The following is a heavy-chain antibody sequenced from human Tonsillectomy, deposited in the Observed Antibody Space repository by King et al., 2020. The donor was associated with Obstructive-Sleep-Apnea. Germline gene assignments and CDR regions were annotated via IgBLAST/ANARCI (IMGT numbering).Heavy chain of an antibody. CDR1: GFTFSSYG. J-gene: IGHJ3*02. CDR2: ISYDGSNK. CDR3: AKVAAYCGGDCTSTHQAFDI. V-gene: IGHV3-30*18. Sequence: VQLVESGGGVVQPGRSLRLSCAASGFTFSSYGMHWVRQAPGKGLEWVAVISYDGSNKYYADSVKGRFTISRDNSKNTLYLQMNSLRAEDTAVYYCAKVAAYCGGDCTSTHQAFDIWGQGTMVTVSS. D-gene: IGHD2-21*02.